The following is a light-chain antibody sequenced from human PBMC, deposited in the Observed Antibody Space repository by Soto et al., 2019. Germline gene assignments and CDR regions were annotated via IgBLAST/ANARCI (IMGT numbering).Light chain of an antibody. Sequence: EIVLTQSPATLSLSPGERATLSCRASQSVSSYLAWYQQKPGQAPRLLIYDASNRATGIPARFSGSGSGTDFTLPISSLEPEDFAVYYCQHRSNWPPYTFGRGPSWRSN. V-gene: IGKV3-11*01. CDR3: QHRSNWPPYT. CDR2: DAS. J-gene: IGKJ2*01. CDR1: QSVSSY.